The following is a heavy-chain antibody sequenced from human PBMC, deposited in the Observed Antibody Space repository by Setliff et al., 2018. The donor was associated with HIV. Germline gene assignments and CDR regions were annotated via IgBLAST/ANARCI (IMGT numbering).Heavy chain of an antibody. Sequence: ALVKVSCKASGYTFSRHDVTWVRQAPGQGLEWMGGISGHNGDTKYPQKFQGRVTMTTDTSTSTAYMELSSLRSEDTAVYYCASIDCGGDCYSYYYYGMDVWGQGTTVTVSS. J-gene: IGHJ6*02. CDR1: GYTFSRHD. CDR2: ISGHNGDT. CDR3: ASIDCGGDCYSYYYYGMDV. D-gene: IGHD2-21*02. V-gene: IGHV1-18*01.